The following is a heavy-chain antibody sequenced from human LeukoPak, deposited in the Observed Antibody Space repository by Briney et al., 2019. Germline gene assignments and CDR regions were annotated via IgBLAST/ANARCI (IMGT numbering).Heavy chain of an antibody. D-gene: IGHD6-13*01. CDR1: GFTFSSYA. J-gene: IGHJ3*02. CDR3: ARDSGYHSSNAFDI. V-gene: IGHV3-30-3*01. Sequence: PGGSLRLSCAASGFTFSSYAMHWVRQARGKGLEWVAVISYDGSNKYYADSVKGRFTISRDNSKNTLYLQMNSLRAEDTAVYYCARDSGYHSSNAFDIWGQGTMVTVSS. CDR2: ISYDGSNK.